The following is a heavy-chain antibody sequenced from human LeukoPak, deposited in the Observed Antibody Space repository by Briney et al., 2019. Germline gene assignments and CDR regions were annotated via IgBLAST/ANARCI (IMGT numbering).Heavy chain of an antibody. V-gene: IGHV4-34*01. Sequence: SETLSLTCAVHGGSFSGYYWSWIRQPPGKGPEWIGEINDSGSTNCNPSLKSRVSISVDTSKNQFSLKLTSVTAADTAVYYCARVIDYDSSGYYLGYWGQGTRVTVSS. CDR1: GGSFSGYY. D-gene: IGHD3-22*01. J-gene: IGHJ4*02. CDR3: ARVIDYDSSGYYLGY. CDR2: INDSGST.